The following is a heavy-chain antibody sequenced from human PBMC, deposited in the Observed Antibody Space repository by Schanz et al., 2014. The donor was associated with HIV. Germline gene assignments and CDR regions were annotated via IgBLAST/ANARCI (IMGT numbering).Heavy chain of an antibody. D-gene: IGHD3-3*01. CDR3: TRGRFLERGGMDV. Sequence: QVQLAESGGGVVRPGRSLRLSCAASGFTFSSYGMHWVRQAPGKGLEWVAVIWFDGRNKYYGDSVKGRFMISRDNSNNTLYLQMNSLRAEDTAVYFCTRGRFLERGGMDVWGQGTAVTVSS. V-gene: IGHV3-33*08. CDR2: IWFDGRNK. CDR1: GFTFSSYG. J-gene: IGHJ6*02.